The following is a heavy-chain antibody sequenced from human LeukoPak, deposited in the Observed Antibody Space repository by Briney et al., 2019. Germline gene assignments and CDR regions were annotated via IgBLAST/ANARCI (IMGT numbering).Heavy chain of an antibody. CDR2: ISSNGATT. V-gene: IGHV3-64*01. CDR3: ARVQNSAFDI. J-gene: IGHJ3*02. Sequence: GGSLRLSCAASGFTFSIFPMHWVRQAPGKGLEYVSGISSNGATTYYANSVKGRFTISRDNSKNTVYLQMGSLRAEDTAVYYCARVQNSAFDIWGQGTMVTVSS. CDR1: GFTFSIFP. D-gene: IGHD1-1*01.